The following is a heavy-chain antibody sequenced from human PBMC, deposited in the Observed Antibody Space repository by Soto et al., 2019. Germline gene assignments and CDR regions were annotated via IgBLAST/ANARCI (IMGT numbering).Heavy chain of an antibody. J-gene: IGHJ4*02. D-gene: IGHD3-3*01. CDR2: NSTSGNV. V-gene: IGHV4-4*07. CDR3: ARDNNDFWSLYPLAFDY. Sequence: QVQLQESGPGLVKPSETLSLTCTVSGGSLTKYYWSWIRQPAGKGLEWIGRNSTSGNVVSKASLRSRLTMSVDTSKNQFSLRLTSVTAADTTVYYCARDNNDFWSLYPLAFDYWGQGALVTVSS. CDR1: GGSLTKYY.